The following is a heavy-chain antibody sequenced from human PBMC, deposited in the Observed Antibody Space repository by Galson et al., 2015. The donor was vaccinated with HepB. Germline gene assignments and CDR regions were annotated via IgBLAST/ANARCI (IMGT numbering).Heavy chain of an antibody. CDR1: GGSISSYY. Sequence: ETLSLTCTVSGGSISSYYWSWIRQPPGKGLEWIGYIYYSGSTNYNPSLKSRVTISVDTSKNQFSLKLSSVTAADTAVYYCARGSGQEKDAFDIWGQGTMVTVSS. J-gene: IGHJ3*02. CDR2: IYYSGST. V-gene: IGHV4-59*01. D-gene: IGHD2-15*01. CDR3: ARGSGQEKDAFDI.